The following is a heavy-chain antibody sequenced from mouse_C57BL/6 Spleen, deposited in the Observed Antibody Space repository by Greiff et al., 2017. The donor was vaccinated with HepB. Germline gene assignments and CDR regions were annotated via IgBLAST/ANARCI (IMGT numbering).Heavy chain of an antibody. CDR2: INPSNGGT. V-gene: IGHV1-53*01. D-gene: IGHD1-1*01. J-gene: IGHJ3*01. CDR1: GYTFTSYW. CDR3: ARSGVHYYGSSSWFAY. Sequence: QVQLQQPGTELVKPGASVKLSCKASGYTFTSYWMHWVKQRPGQGLEWIGNINPSNGGTNYNEKFKSKATLPVDKSSSTAYMQLSSLTSEDSAVYDCARSGVHYYGSSSWFAYWGQGTLVTVSA.